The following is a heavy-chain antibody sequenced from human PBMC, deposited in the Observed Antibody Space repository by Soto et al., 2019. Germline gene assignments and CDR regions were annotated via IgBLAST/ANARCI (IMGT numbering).Heavy chain of an antibody. D-gene: IGHD2-8*02. CDR2: VSGSGDST. CDR3: AKGRARYCPGCTQDY. J-gene: IGHJ4*02. Sequence: EVQLLESGGGLAQPGGSLRLSCAASAFTFSSYAMSWVRQAPGKGLEWVSAVSGSGDSTYYADSVKCRFTISRDNSKNTLYLQINSLRAEDTAVYYCAKGRARYCPGCTQDYWGQGTLVTVSS. CDR1: AFTFSSYA. V-gene: IGHV3-23*01.